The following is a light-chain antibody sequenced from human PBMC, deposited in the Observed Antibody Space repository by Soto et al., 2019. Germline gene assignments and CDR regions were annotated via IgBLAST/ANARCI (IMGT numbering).Light chain of an antibody. V-gene: IGLV2-14*01. Sequence: QSALTQPASVSGSPGQSITISCTGSSSDIGAFNYVSWYQQHPGKAPKLIIHGGTNRPSGLSNRFSGSKSDYTASLTISGLQAEDEADYYCSSYTTAYFYVFGTGTKLTVL. J-gene: IGLJ1*01. CDR1: SSDIGAFNY. CDR3: SSYTTAYFYV. CDR2: GGT.